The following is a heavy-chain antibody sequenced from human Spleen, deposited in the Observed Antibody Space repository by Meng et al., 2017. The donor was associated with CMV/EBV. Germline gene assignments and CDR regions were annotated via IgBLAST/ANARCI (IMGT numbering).Heavy chain of an antibody. CDR3: ASSGDLRGWFDP. CDR1: GYTFTGYY. V-gene: IGHV1-2*02. D-gene: IGHD3-10*01. Sequence: CKASGYTFTGYYMHWVRQAPGQGLEWMGWINPNSGGTNYAQKFQGRVTMTRDTSISTAYMELSRPRSDDTAVYYCASSGDLRGWFDPWGQGTLVTVSS. J-gene: IGHJ5*02. CDR2: INPNSGGT.